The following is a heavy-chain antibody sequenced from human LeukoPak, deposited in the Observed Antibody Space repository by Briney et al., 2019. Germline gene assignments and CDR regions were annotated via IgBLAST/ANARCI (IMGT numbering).Heavy chain of an antibody. D-gene: IGHD2-15*01. J-gene: IGHJ4*02. CDR1: GFTFSSYA. Sequence: RSGGSLRLSCAASGFTFSSYAMSWVRQAPGKGLEWVSAISGSGGSTYYADSVKGRFTISRDNSKNTLYLQMNSLRAEDTAVYYCAKDSLPYCSGGSCYVGYWGQGTLVTVSS. CDR3: AKDSLPYCSGGSCYVGY. V-gene: IGHV3-23*01. CDR2: ISGSGGST.